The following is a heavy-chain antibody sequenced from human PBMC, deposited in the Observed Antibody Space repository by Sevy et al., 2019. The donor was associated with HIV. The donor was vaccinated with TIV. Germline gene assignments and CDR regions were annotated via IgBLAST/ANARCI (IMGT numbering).Heavy chain of an antibody. CDR2: ISVSGGST. CDR1: GFTFSIYA. Sequence: GGSLRLSCAASGFTFSIYAMSWVRQAPGKGLEWVSTISVSGGSTYYADSVKGRFTISRDNSKNTLYLQMNSLRAEDTAIYFCATDHDNNWFDPWGQGTLVTVSS. CDR3: ATDHDNNWFDP. J-gene: IGHJ5*02. D-gene: IGHD3-9*01. V-gene: IGHV3-23*01.